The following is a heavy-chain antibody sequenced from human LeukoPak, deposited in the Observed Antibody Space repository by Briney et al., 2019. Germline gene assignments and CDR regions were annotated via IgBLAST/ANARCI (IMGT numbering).Heavy chain of an antibody. Sequence: PSETLSLTCTVSGGSITSYYWSWIRQSPGKGLEWIGYISYSGTTNYNPSLKSRVTISVDTSKNQFSLKVSSVTAADSAVYYCARADFWSGYPIDHWGQGPLVTVSS. CDR1: GGSITSYY. CDR2: ISYSGTT. J-gene: IGHJ4*02. CDR3: ARADFWSGYPIDH. D-gene: IGHD3-3*01. V-gene: IGHV4-59*01.